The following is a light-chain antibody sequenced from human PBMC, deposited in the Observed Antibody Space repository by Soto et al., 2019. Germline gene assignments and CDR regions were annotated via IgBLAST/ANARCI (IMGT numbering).Light chain of an antibody. CDR2: EVS. CDR1: SSDVGGYNY. CDR3: SSYTSSSIDYV. J-gene: IGLJ1*01. V-gene: IGLV2-14*01. Sequence: QSVLTQPASVSGSPGQSITISCTGTSSDVGGYNYVSWYQQHPGKAPKVMIYEVSNRHSGVSSRFYGAKSGNTASLTISGLQAEDEADYYCSSYTSSSIDYVFGTGTKLTVL.